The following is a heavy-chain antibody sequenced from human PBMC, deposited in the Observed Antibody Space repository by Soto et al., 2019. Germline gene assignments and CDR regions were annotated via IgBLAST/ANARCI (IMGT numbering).Heavy chain of an antibody. J-gene: IGHJ6*02. CDR1: GFTFSDYS. V-gene: IGHV3-11*01. D-gene: IGHD3-3*01. CDR2: ISYSGSSI. Sequence: PGGSLRLSCAASGFTFSDYSMSWIRQAPGKGLEWVSYISYSGSSIYYGDSVKGRFTISRDNANDALYLQMSNLRAQDTAVYFCARALLRFLVSNYYGMDVWGQGTTVTVSS. CDR3: ARALLRFLVSNYYGMDV.